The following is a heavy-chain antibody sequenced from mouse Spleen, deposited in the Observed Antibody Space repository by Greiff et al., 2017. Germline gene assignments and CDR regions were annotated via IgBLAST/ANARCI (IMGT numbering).Heavy chain of an antibody. CDR3: ARCDYDRSWFAY. Sequence: EVQLQQSGAELVKPGASVKLSCTASGFNIKDTYMHWVKQRPEQGLEWIGRIDPANGNTKYDPKFQGKATITADTSSNTAYLQLSSLTSEDTAVYYCARCDYDRSWFAYWGQGTLVTVSA. CDR2: IDPANGNT. CDR1: GFNIKDTY. V-gene: IGHV14-3*02. J-gene: IGHJ3*01. D-gene: IGHD2-4*01.